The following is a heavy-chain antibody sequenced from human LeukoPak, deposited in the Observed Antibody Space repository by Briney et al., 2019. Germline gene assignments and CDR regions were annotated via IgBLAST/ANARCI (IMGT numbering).Heavy chain of an antibody. J-gene: IGHJ5*02. D-gene: IGHD6-13*01. CDR3: ARDGLVSSSLYDRWFDP. V-gene: IGHV1-2*02. CDR2: INPNSVGT. Sequence: ASVTVSFKASGYTFTDYYMHWVRQAPGKGREWMGWINPNSVGTNYAQKFQPRLTMTRDTSISTSYMELSRLRSDGTAVYYCARDGLVSSSLYDRWFDPWGQGTLVTVSS. CDR1: GYTFTDYY.